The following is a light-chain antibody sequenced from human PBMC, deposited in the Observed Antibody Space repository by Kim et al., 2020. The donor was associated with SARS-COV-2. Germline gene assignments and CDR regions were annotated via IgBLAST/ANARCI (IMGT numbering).Light chain of an antibody. CDR1: QSISSW. CDR3: QQYNSYSTT. CDR2: KAS. J-gene: IGKJ1*01. Sequence: AYVGDRVTITCRASQSISSWLAWYQQKPGKAPKLLIYKASSLESGVPSRFSGSGSGTEFTLTISSLQPDDFATYYCQQYNSYSTTFGQGTKVDIK. V-gene: IGKV1-5*03.